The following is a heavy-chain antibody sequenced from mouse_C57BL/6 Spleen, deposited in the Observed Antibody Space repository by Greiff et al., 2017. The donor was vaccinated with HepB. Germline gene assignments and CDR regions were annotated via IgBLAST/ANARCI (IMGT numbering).Heavy chain of an antibody. V-gene: IGHV3-6*01. CDR1: GYSITSGYY. Sequence: DVKLQESGPGLVKPSQSLSLTCSVTGYSITSGYYWNWIRQFPGNKLEWMGYISYDGSNNYNPSLKNRISITRDTSKNQFFLKLNSVTTEDTATYYCARGEYYGSSPGFDYWGQSTTLTVSS. CDR2: ISYDGSN. D-gene: IGHD1-1*01. CDR3: ARGEYYGSSPGFDY. J-gene: IGHJ2*01.